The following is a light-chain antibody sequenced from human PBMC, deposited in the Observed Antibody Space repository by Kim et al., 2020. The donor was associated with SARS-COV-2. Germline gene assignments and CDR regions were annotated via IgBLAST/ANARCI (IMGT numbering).Light chain of an antibody. CDR2: EDT. CDR3: QACDSSTWV. CDR1: KLGDKY. Sequence: SYELTQPPSVSVSPGQTASITCSGDKLGDKYACWYQQKPGQSPVLVIYEDTKRHSGIPERFSGSNSGNTATLTISGTQAMDEADYYCQACDSSTWVFGGGTKLTVL. J-gene: IGLJ2*01. V-gene: IGLV3-1*01.